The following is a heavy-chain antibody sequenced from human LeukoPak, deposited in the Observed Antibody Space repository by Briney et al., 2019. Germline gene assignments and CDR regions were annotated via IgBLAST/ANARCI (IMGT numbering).Heavy chain of an antibody. CDR2: ISGSGGST. V-gene: IGHV3-23*01. J-gene: IGHJ4*02. Sequence: PGGSLRLPCAASGFIFDDYGMSWVRQAPGKGLEWVSAISGSGGSTYYADSVKGRFTISRDNSKNTLYLQMNSLRAEDTAVYYCATSFFAGRGRDYDILTGYYSFDYWGQGTLVTVSS. D-gene: IGHD3-9*01. CDR1: GFIFDDYG. CDR3: ATSFFAGRGRDYDILTGYYSFDY.